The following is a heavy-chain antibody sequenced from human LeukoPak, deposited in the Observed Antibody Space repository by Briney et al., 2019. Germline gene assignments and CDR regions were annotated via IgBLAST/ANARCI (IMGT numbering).Heavy chain of an antibody. Sequence: SQTLSLTRAISGDSVSSKSVWNWIRPSPSRGLEWLGRIYYRSKWSNNYAVSVKSRITISPDTSKNQFSLQLSSVTAEDTAVYYCARGDQNFDYWGQGTLVTVSS. CDR2: IYYRSKWSN. J-gene: IGHJ4*02. V-gene: IGHV6-1*01. CDR3: ARGDQNFDY. D-gene: IGHD5-24*01. CDR1: GDSVSSKSV.